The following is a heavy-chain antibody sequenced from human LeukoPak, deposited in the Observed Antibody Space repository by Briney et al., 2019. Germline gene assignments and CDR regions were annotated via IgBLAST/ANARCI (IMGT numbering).Heavy chain of an antibody. Sequence: SETLSLTCTVSGGSISGYFWSWIRQPAGKGLEWIGRIYSSGSNNYNPSLKSRVTMSLDTSKNHLSLNLSSVTAADTAVFYCAREPTSGREPTSGRPLDYWGQGTLVTVSS. D-gene: IGHD5-12*01. CDR1: GGSISGYF. V-gene: IGHV4-4*07. J-gene: IGHJ4*02. CDR3: AREPTSGREPTSGRPLDY. CDR2: IYSSGSN.